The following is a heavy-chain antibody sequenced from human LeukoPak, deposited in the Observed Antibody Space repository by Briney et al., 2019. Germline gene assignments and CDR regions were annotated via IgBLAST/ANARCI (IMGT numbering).Heavy chain of an antibody. CDR2: IYHSGST. J-gene: IGHJ6*03. CDR3: ARANPQQLVRDYYYYMDV. CDR1: GGSISSSNW. D-gene: IGHD6-13*01. V-gene: IGHV4-4*02. Sequence: SGTLSLTCAVSGGSISSSNWWSWVRQPPGKGLEWIGEIYHSGSTNYNPSLKSRVTISVDKSKNQFSLKPSSVTAADTAVYYCARANPQQLVRDYYYYMDVWGKGTTVTVSS.